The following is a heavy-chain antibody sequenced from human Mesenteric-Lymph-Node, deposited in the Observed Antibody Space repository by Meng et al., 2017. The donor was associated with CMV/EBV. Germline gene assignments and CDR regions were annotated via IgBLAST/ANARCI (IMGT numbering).Heavy chain of an antibody. CDR2: ISGGGGST. J-gene: IGHJ4*02. CDR1: GFTFSSYS. V-gene: IGHV3-23*01. Sequence: ETLSLTCAASGFTFSSYSMNWVRQAPGKGLEWVSAISGGGGSTYYADSVKGRFTISGDSSKNTLYLQMNSLRAEDTALYYCAKRVATIGSSNYYFDSWGQGTLVTVSS. D-gene: IGHD5-12*01. CDR3: AKRVATIGSSNYYFDS.